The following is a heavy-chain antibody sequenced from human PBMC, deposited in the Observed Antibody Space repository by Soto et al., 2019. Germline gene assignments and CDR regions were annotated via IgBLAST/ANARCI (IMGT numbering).Heavy chain of an antibody. V-gene: IGHV3-23*01. CDR3: AKDVRSSGIGY. CDR1: GFTFSSYA. J-gene: IGHJ4*02. D-gene: IGHD6-25*01. Sequence: LRLSCAASGFTFSSYAMSWVRQAPGKGLEWVSAISGSGGSTYYADSVKGWFTISRDNSKNTLYLQMNSLRAEDTAVYYCAKDVRSSGIGYWGQGTLVTVSS. CDR2: ISGSGGST.